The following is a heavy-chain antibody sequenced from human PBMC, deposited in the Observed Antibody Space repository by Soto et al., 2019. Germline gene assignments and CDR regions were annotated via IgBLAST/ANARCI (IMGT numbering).Heavy chain of an antibody. J-gene: IGHJ6*02. Sequence: GGSLRLSCAASGFTFSSYGMHWVRQAPGKGLEWVAVISYDGSNKYYADSVKGRFTISRDNSKNTLYLQMNSLRAEDTAVYYCAKERGCSGGSCYSTNTGGYYYYGMDVWGQGTTVTVSS. D-gene: IGHD2-15*01. CDR3: AKERGCSGGSCYSTNTGGYYYYGMDV. CDR1: GFTFSSYG. CDR2: ISYDGSNK. V-gene: IGHV3-30*18.